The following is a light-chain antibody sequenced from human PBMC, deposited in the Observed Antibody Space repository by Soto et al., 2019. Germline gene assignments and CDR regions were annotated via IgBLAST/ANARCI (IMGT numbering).Light chain of an antibody. CDR2: AAS. CDR1: QNISSY. V-gene: IGKV1-39*01. CDR3: QQSYSTPWT. Sequence: DIQMTQSPSTLPASLGDRVTITCRASQNISSYLNWYQQKPGKAPKLLIYAASSLQSGVPSRFSGSGSGTDFTLTISSLQPEDFATYYCQQSYSTPWTFGQGTKVDIK. J-gene: IGKJ1*01.